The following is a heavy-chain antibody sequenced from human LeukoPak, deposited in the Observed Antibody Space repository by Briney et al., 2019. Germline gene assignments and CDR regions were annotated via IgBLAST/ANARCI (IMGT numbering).Heavy chain of an antibody. D-gene: IGHD1-26*01. CDR2: IKQDGSEK. J-gene: IGHJ4*02. CDR1: GFTFSSYW. CDR3: ARDLSYSGSYSRGY. Sequence: GGCLRLSCAASGFTFSSYWMSWVRQAPGKGLEWVANIKQDGSEKYYVDSVKGRFTISRDNAKNSLYLQMNSLRAEDTAVYYCARDLSYSGSYSRGYWGQGTLVTVSS. V-gene: IGHV3-7*01.